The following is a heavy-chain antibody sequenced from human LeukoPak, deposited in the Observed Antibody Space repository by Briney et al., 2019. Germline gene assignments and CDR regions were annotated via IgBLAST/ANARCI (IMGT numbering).Heavy chain of an antibody. CDR3: ARDYHAGGYFDY. J-gene: IGHJ4*02. Sequence: SQTLSRTCTVSSGSISSVAYYWSCTRQHPGKGLEWIGYIYYSGSTYYNPSLKSRVTISVDTSKNQFSLKLSSVTAADTAVYYCARDYHAGGYFDYWGQGTLVTVSS. CDR1: SGSISSVAYY. CDR2: IYYSGST. V-gene: IGHV4-31*03. D-gene: IGHD1-1*01.